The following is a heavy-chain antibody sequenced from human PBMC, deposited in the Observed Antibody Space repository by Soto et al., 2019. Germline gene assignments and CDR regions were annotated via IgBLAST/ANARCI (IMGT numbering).Heavy chain of an antibody. CDR2: ISYDGSNK. CDR1: GFTFSSYA. D-gene: IGHD6-19*01. V-gene: IGHV3-30-3*01. J-gene: IGHJ6*02. Sequence: GGSLRLSCAASGFTFSSYAMHWVRQAPGKGLEWVAVISYDGSNKYYADSVKGRFTISRDNSKNTLYLQMNSLRAEDTAVYYCARDKTQQWAKIYYGMDVWGQGTTVTVSS. CDR3: ARDKTQQWAKIYYGMDV.